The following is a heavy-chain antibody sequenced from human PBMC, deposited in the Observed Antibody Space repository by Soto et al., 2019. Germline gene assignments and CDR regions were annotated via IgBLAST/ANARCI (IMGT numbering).Heavy chain of an antibody. J-gene: IGHJ3*02. D-gene: IGHD3-10*01. CDR2: INHSGST. V-gene: IGHV4-34*01. Sequence: SETLSLTCAVYGGSFSGYYWSWIRQPPGKGLEWIGEINHSGSTNYNPSLKSRVTISVDTSKNQFSLKLGSVTAADTAVYYCARGLLSYYYGSGSRRPHDAFDIWGQGTMVTVSS. CDR1: GGSFSGYY. CDR3: ARGLLSYYYGSGSRRPHDAFDI.